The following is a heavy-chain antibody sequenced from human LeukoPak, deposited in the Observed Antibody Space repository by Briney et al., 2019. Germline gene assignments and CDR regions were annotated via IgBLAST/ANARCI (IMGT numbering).Heavy chain of an antibody. V-gene: IGHV3-30*04. Sequence: GGSLRLSCTASGFTFSSYAMHWVRQAPGKGLEWVAIISYDGSNKYYTDSVKGRFTISRDNSKNTLYLQMNSLRADDTAVYYCAAVREGYSNPLDYWGQGTLVTVSS. J-gene: IGHJ4*02. CDR1: GFTFSSYA. D-gene: IGHD4-11*01. CDR2: ISYDGSNK. CDR3: AAVREGYSNPLDY.